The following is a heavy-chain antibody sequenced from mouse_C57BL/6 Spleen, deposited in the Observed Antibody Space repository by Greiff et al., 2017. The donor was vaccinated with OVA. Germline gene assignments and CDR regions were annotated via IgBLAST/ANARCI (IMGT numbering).Heavy chain of an antibody. CDR3: ARNYYYGSSYYAMDY. V-gene: IGHV2-2*01. J-gene: IGHJ4*01. CDR1: GFSLTSYG. D-gene: IGHD1-1*01. Sequence: QVQLQQSGPGLVQPSQSLSITCTVSGFSLTSYGVHWVRQSPGKGLEWLGVIWSGGSTDYNAAFISRLSISKDNSKSQVFFKMNSLQAEDTAIYYCARNYYYGSSYYAMDYWGQGTSVTVSS. CDR2: IWSGGST.